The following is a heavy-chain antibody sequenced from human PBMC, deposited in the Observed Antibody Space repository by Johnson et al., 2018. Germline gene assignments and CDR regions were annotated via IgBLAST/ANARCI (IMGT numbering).Heavy chain of an antibody. CDR2: IIPILDPA. CDR3: AGGGRLAVRHLSDYYYMDV. Sequence: QVQLVQSGAEVKKPGSSVKVSCRASGGSFNIYNFIWVRQAPGQGLEWMGGIIPILDPANYAQKFQGRVTITADEATGTAYMELSSLRSGDTAVYYCAGGGRLAVRHLSDYYYMDVRGTGTTVTVSS. J-gene: IGHJ6*03. CDR1: GGSFNIYN. D-gene: IGHD6-6*01. V-gene: IGHV1-69*16.